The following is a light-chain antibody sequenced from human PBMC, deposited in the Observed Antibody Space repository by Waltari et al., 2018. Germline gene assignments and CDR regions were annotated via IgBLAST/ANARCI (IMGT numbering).Light chain of an antibody. CDR2: VVS. CDR3: QQRRNWPT. Sequence: EIVLTQSPATLSLSPGERATLSCRASQSVSTFLAWYQQQPGQSPRLLIYVVSFRATGIPIRFSGSGSETDFTLTISGLEPEDFAVYYCQQRRNWPTFGGGTKVEVK. CDR1: QSVSTF. V-gene: IGKV3-11*01. J-gene: IGKJ4*01.